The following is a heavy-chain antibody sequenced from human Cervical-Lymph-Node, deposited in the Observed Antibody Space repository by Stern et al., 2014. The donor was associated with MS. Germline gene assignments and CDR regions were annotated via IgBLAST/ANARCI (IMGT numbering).Heavy chain of an antibody. V-gene: IGHV4-59*08. J-gene: IGHJ4*02. CDR2: ISHSGHP. Sequence: QVQLQESGPGLVKPSETLSLTCAVSGGSISSRYWGWIRQPPGKGLEWIGLISHSGHPKYNPSLKSRVTISLDTPKTHFPLKVPSVTAADTAVYYCARLSTAVDFWGQGTLVTVSS. CDR1: GGSISSRY. CDR3: ARLSTAVDF.